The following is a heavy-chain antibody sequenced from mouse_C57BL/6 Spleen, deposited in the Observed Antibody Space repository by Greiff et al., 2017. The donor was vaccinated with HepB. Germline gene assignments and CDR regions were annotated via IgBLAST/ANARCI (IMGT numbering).Heavy chain of an antibody. CDR2: IDPETGGT. J-gene: IGHJ2*01. Sequence: VQLQQSGAELVRPGASVTLSCKASGYTFTDYEMHWVKQTPVHGLEWIGAIDPETGGTAYNQKFKGKAILTADKSSSTAYMELRSLTSEDSAVYYCTRGYSNPYYFDYWGQGTTLTVSS. CDR1: GYTFTDYE. V-gene: IGHV1-15*01. CDR3: TRGYSNPYYFDY. D-gene: IGHD2-5*01.